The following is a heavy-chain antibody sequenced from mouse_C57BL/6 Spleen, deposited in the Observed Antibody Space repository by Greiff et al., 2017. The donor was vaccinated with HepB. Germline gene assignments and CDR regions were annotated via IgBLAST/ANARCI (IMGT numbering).Heavy chain of an antibody. CDR1: GYTFTSYW. Sequence: QVQLQQPGAELVKPGASVKLSCKASGYTFTSYWMHWVKQRPGQGLEWIGMIHPNSGSTNYNEKFKSKATLTVDKSSSTAYMQLSSLTSEDSAVYYCARKTIYYGNYAAMDYWGQGTSVTVSS. CDR2: IHPNSGST. V-gene: IGHV1-64*01. CDR3: ARKTIYYGNYAAMDY. D-gene: IGHD2-1*01. J-gene: IGHJ4*01.